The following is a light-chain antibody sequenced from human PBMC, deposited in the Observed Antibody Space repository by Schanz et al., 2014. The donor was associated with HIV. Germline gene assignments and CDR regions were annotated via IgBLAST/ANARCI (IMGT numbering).Light chain of an antibody. Sequence: QSALTQPASVSGSPGQSITISCTGTSSDVGADNSVSWYQQHPGRAPRLLVYDVTYRPSGVSNRFSGSKSGVTASLTISGLQSEDEADYYCSSYANTDTVLFGGGTKLTVL. CDR2: DVT. J-gene: IGLJ2*01. CDR1: SSDVGADNS. V-gene: IGLV2-14*03. CDR3: SSYANTDTVL.